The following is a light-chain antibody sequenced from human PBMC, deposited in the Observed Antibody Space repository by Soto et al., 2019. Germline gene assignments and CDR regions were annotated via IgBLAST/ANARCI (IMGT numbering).Light chain of an antibody. Sequence: EIVMTQSPATLSVSPGDRATLSCRASQSVSSNLAWYQQRPGQAPRLLMYGASTRASGIAARFSGSGSGTEFTITISSLQSEDFALYYCQQYNTSPSFGQGTKVEI. V-gene: IGKV3-15*01. J-gene: IGKJ1*01. CDR3: QQYNTSPS. CDR2: GAS. CDR1: QSVSSN.